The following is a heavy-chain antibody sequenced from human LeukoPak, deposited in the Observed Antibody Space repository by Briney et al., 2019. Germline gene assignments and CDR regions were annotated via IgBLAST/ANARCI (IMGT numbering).Heavy chain of an antibody. CDR2: MNPNSGNT. J-gene: IGHJ4*02. CDR3: ARKSTPSSGWTPFDY. V-gene: IGHV1-8*01. Sequence: ASVKVSCKASGYTFTSYDINWVRQATGQGLEWMGWMNPNSGNTGYAQKFQGRVTMTRNTSISTAYMELSSLRSEDTAVYYCARKSTPSSGWTPFDYWGRGTLVTVSS. CDR1: GYTFTSYD. D-gene: IGHD6-19*01.